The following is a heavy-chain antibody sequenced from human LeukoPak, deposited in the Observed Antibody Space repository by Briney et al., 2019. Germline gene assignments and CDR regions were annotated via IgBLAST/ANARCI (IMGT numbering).Heavy chain of an antibody. CDR2: IYYSGST. CDR3: ARGWAAAGTGYFDY. V-gene: IGHV4-59*01. CDR1: GGSISNYY. Sequence: SETLSLTCTVSGGSISNYYWSWIRQPPGKGLEWIGYIYYSGSTNYNPSLKSRVTISVDTSKNQFSLKLSSVTAADTAVYYCARGWAAAGTGYFDYWGQGTLVTVSS. D-gene: IGHD6-13*01. J-gene: IGHJ4*02.